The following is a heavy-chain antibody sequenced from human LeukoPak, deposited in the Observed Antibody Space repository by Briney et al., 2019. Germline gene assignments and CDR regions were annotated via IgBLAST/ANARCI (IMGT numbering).Heavy chain of an antibody. Sequence: GGSLRLSCAASGFTFSSYWMSWVRQAPGKGLEWVANIKQDGSEKYYVDSVKGRFTISRDNAKNSLHLQMNSLRAEDTAVYYCARDLRRWELLRCYYYGMDVWGQGTTVTVSS. CDR3: ARDLRRWELLRCYYYGMDV. V-gene: IGHV3-7*01. CDR2: IKQDGSEK. D-gene: IGHD1-26*01. J-gene: IGHJ6*02. CDR1: GFTFSSYW.